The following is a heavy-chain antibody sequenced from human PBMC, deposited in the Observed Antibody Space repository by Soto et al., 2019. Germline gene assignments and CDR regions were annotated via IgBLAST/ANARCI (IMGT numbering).Heavy chain of an antibody. V-gene: IGHV3-30-3*01. CDR3: ARESPTTPRVFDY. Sequence: PGGSLRLSCAASGFTFSSYAMHWVRQAPGKGLEWVAVISYDGSNKYYADSVKGRFTISRDNSKNTLYLQMNSLRAEDTAVYYCARESPTTPRVFDYWGQGTLVTVSS. J-gene: IGHJ4*02. CDR1: GFTFSSYA. CDR2: ISYDGSNK. D-gene: IGHD2-2*01.